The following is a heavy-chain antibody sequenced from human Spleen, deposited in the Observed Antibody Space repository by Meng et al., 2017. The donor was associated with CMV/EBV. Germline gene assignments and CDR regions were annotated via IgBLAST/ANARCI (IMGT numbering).Heavy chain of an antibody. CDR2: ISFDGTNK. J-gene: IGHJ4*02. V-gene: IGHV3-30*04. CDR3: ARVDNSYDVPVDY. D-gene: IGHD3-3*01. CDR1: GFTFSGYA. Sequence: LSLTCAASGFTFSGYAVHWIRQAPGKGLQWLTFISFDGTNKYYADSVKGRFTISRDNSKNTVYLQMNSLRTEDTALYYCARVDNSYDVPVDYWGQGTLVTVSS.